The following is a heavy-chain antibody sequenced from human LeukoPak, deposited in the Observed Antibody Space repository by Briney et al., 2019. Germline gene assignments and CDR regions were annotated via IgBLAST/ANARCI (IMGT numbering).Heavy chain of an antibody. J-gene: IGHJ1*01. V-gene: IGHV3-30*02. Sequence: GGSLRLSCAASGFTFSSYGMHWVRQAPGKGLEWVAFIRYDGSNKYYADSVKGRFTISRDNSKNTLYLQMNSLRAEDTAVYYCAKGKLYNTEGYFQHWGQGTLVTVSS. CDR1: GFTFSSYG. CDR2: IRYDGSNK. D-gene: IGHD1-14*01. CDR3: AKGKLYNTEGYFQH.